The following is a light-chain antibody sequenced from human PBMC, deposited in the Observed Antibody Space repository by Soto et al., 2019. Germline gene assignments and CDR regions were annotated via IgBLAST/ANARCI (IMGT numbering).Light chain of an antibody. CDR3: QQLHDYPIP. CDR1: QSVSGW. J-gene: IGKJ5*01. Sequence: DMQMTQSPSSLSASVGDTVAVACRASQSVSGWLAWYQQKPGEAPKLLIYDASALPRGVPSRFSGSGSGTKFTLTIASLQPDDFATYHCQQLHDYPIPFGQGTRLEIK. CDR2: DAS. V-gene: IGKV1-5*01.